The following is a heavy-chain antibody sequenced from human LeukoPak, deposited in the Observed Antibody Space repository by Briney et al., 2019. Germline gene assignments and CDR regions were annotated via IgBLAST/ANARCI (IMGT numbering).Heavy chain of an antibody. J-gene: IGHJ4*02. CDR2: ISSSSSYI. V-gene: IGHV3-21*01. CDR1: GFTFSSYS. Sequence: GGSLRLSCAASGFTFSSYSMNWVRQAPGKGLEWVSAISSSSSYIYYADSVKGRFTISRDNARNSLYLQMNSLRAEDAAMYYCAREGAAAAPYWGQGTLVTVSS. CDR3: AREGAAAAPY. D-gene: IGHD6-13*01.